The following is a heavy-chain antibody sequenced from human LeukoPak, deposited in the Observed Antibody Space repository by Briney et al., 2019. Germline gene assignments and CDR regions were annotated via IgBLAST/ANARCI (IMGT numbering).Heavy chain of an antibody. V-gene: IGHV1-69*13. Sequence: SVKVSCKASGGTFSSYAISWVRQAPGQGLEWMGGIIPIFGTANYAQKFQGRVTITADESTTTAYMDLSSLRSEDTAVYYCARGREITLIATRYYFDCWGQGTLVTVSS. D-gene: IGHD3-22*01. CDR1: GGTFSSYA. CDR2: IIPIFGTA. CDR3: ARGREITLIATRYYFDC. J-gene: IGHJ4*02.